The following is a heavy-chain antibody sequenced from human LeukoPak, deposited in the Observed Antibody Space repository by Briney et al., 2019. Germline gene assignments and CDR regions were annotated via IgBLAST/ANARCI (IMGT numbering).Heavy chain of an antibody. CDR2: INHGGST. CDR1: GGSFSGYY. D-gene: IGHD1-26*01. CDR3: ARVGRVKRFDP. J-gene: IGHJ5*02. Sequence: PSETLSLTCAVYGGSFSGYYWSWIRQPPGKGLEWIGEINHGGSTNYNPSLKSRVTISVDTSKNQFSLKLSSVTAADTAVYYCARVGRVKRFDPWGQGTLVTVSS. V-gene: IGHV4-34*01.